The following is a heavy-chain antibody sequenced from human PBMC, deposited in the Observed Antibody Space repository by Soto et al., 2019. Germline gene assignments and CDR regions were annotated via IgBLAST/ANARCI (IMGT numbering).Heavy chain of an antibody. D-gene: IGHD3-10*01. CDR3: TTDLAPLWFGPRIDI. V-gene: IGHV3-15*01. Sequence: PGGSLRLSCAASGSSFSSSWMSWVRQAPGKGLEWVGRIKSKTDGGTTDYAAPVKGRFTISRDDSKNTLYLQMNSLKTEDTAVYYCTTDLAPLWFGPRIDIWGQGTMVTVSS. CDR1: GSSFSSSW. CDR2: IKSKTDGGTT. J-gene: IGHJ3*02.